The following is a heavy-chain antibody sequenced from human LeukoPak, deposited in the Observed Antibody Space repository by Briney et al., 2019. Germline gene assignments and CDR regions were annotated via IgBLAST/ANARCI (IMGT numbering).Heavy chain of an antibody. D-gene: IGHD2-2*01. CDR3: AKDNIVVVPAATSWFDS. J-gene: IGHJ5*01. CDR1: GFTFSSYA. CDR2: ISGSGGSA. V-gene: IGHV3-23*01. Sequence: PGRSLRLSCAASGFTFSSYAMSWVRQAPGKGLEWVSAISGSGGSAYYADSVKGRFTISRDNSKNTLYLQMNSLRAEDTAVYYCAKDNIVVVPAATSWFDSWGQGTLVTVSS.